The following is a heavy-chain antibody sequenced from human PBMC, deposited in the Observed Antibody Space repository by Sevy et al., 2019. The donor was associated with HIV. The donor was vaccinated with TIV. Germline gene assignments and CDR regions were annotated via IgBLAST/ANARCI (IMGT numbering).Heavy chain of an antibody. CDR3: AKDSILVAGHFDY. D-gene: IGHD6-19*01. CDR2: FTGSGTNT. J-gene: IGHJ4*02. V-gene: IGHV3-23*01. CDR1: GFTFSSYA. Sequence: GSLRLSCAASGFTFSSYAMSWVRQAPGKGLEWVSSFTGSGTNTFYADYVKGRFTISRDNSKNTLYLQMNSLRAEDTAVYYCAKDSILVAGHFDYWGQGTLVTVSS.